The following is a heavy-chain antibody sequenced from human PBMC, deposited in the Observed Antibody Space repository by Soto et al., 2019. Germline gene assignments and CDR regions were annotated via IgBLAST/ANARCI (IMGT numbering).Heavy chain of an antibody. CDR3: AKPGAATSGDWGYLAY. Sequence: QVQLVDSGGGVVQPGRSLRLSCAASGFRFTDYGLHVVRQAPGKGLELLAVIPNDGGNKYYADSVKGRFTISRDNYKNTLYLQVNSLSSEDTAVYYCAKPGAATSGDWGYLAYCGQGRLVLVSS. CDR2: IPNDGGNK. D-gene: IGHD7-27*01. CDR1: GFRFTDYG. V-gene: IGHV3-30*18. J-gene: IGHJ4*02.